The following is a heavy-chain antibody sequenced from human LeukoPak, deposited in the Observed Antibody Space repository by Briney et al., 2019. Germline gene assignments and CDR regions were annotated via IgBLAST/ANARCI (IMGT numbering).Heavy chain of an antibody. CDR2: IRYDESNK. D-gene: IGHD6-19*01. V-gene: IGHV3-30*02. CDR3: ATMQWLEGVDWFDP. CDR1: GFIFSNYG. Sequence: GESLRLSCAASGFIFSNYGMHWVRQAPGKGLEWVAFIRYDESNKFYADSVKGRFTISRDNSKNTLFLQMNSLRAEDTAVYYCATMQWLEGVDWFDPWGQGTLVTVSS. J-gene: IGHJ5*02.